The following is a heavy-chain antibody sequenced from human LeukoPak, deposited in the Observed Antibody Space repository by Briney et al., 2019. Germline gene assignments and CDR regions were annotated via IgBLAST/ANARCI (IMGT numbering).Heavy chain of an antibody. V-gene: IGHV3-23*01. J-gene: IGHJ5*02. Sequence: GGSLRLSCAASGFTFSSYAMSWVRQAPGKGLEWVSAISGSGGSTYYADSVKGRFTISRDNSKNTLYLQMNSLRAEDTAVYYCAKRRITCSGGSCYAAGEFDPWGQGTLVTVSS. CDR3: AKRRITCSGGSCYAAGEFDP. CDR2: ISGSGGST. CDR1: GFTFSSYA. D-gene: IGHD2-15*01.